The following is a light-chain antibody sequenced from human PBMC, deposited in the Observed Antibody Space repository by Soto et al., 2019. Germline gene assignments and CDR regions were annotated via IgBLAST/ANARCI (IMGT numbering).Light chain of an antibody. CDR3: LQYNNWPHT. CDR1: QSVSSN. CDR2: GAS. Sequence: EIVMTQSPATLSVSPGERATLSCRASQSVSSNLAWYQQKPGQAPRLLIYGASTRATGIPARFSGSGSGTEFTITISSLQSEDFAVYYCLQYNNWPHTFGQGTKLEIK. V-gene: IGKV3-15*01. J-gene: IGKJ2*01.